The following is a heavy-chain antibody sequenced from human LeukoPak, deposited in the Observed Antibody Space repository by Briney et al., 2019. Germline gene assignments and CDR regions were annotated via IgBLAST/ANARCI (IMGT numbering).Heavy chain of an antibody. CDR1: AGSISSSRYY. D-gene: IGHD1-26*01. V-gene: IGHV4-39*01. Sequence: PSETLSPTCTVAAGSISSSRYYCGWIRQPPGKGLEWIASIFYSGSTYYNSSLRRRLTISVDTSKNQFSLKLSSVTAADTAVYYCARTIYSGRYSYSHTYFDYWGQGTLVTVSS. CDR2: IFYSGST. J-gene: IGHJ4*02. CDR3: ARTIYSGRYSYSHTYFDY.